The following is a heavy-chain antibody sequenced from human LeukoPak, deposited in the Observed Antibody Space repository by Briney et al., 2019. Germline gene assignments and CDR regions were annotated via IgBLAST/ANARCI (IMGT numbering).Heavy chain of an antibody. Sequence: PGGSLRLSCAASGFTFSSYGMHWVRQAPGKGLEWVAFIRYDGSNKYYADSVKGRFTISRDNSKNTLYLQMNSLRAEDTAVYYCAKDFGLSSGWYADYWGQGTLVTVSS. J-gene: IGHJ4*02. CDR1: GFTFSSYG. V-gene: IGHV3-30*02. D-gene: IGHD6-19*01. CDR2: IRYDGSNK. CDR3: AKDFGLSSGWYADY.